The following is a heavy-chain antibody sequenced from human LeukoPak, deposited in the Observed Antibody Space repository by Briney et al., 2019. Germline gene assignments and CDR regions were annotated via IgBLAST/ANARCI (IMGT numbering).Heavy chain of an antibody. CDR2: IYTSGST. D-gene: IGHD1-26*01. Sequence: SETLSLTCTVSGGSISSYYWSWIRQPAGKGLEWIGRIYTSGSTNYNPSLKSRVTISVDKSKNQSSLKLSSVTAADTAVYYCAREGGATTYYFDYWGQGTLVTVSS. CDR3: AREGGATTYYFDY. CDR1: GGSISSYY. V-gene: IGHV4-4*07. J-gene: IGHJ4*02.